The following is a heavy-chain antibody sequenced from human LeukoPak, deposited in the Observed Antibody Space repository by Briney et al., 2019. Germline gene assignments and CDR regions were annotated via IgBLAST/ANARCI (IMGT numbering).Heavy chain of an antibody. Sequence: GGSLRLSCAASGFIFEDYTMHWVRQIPGKTLERASLVNWHGTTYYADSLKGRFTISRDNSKNSLYLQMDSLRTEDTAFYYCAKDLTYESSGSVIDNWGLGTLVTVSS. CDR3: AKDLTYESSGSVIDN. CDR2: VNWHGTT. D-gene: IGHD3-22*01. CDR1: GFIFEDYT. V-gene: IGHV3-43*01. J-gene: IGHJ4*02.